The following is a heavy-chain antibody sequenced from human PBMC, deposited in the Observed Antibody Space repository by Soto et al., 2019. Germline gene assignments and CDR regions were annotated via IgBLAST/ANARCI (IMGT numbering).Heavy chain of an antibody. D-gene: IGHD1-1*01. J-gene: IGHJ6*03. V-gene: IGHV3-73*01. Sequence: ESLKISCIASGFTFSGSAMHWVRQASGKGLEWVGRIRRNANSYATAYAASVKGRFTISRDDSKNTAFLQMNSLKTEDTAVYYCGVVTTVDYYYMDVWGKGTTVTVSS. CDR1: GFTFSGSA. CDR2: IRRNANSYAT. CDR3: GVVTTVDYYYMDV.